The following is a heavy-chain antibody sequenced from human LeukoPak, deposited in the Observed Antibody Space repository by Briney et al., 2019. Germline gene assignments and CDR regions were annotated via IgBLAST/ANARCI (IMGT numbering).Heavy chain of an antibody. V-gene: IGHV3-23*01. CDR2: ISGTGGRT. Sequence: GGSLRLSCAASGFTFSTYAMSWVRQAPGKGLEWVSDISGTGGRTYYADSVKGRFTISRDNSKNTVDLLMNSLRAEDTAIYYCARDVPYYYDSSGYYSPFECWGQGTLVTVSS. D-gene: IGHD3-22*01. J-gene: IGHJ4*02. CDR3: ARDVPYYYDSSGYYSPFEC. CDR1: GFTFSTYA.